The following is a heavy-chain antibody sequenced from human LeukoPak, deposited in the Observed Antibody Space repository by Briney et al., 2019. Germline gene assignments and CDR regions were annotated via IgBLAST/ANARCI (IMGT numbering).Heavy chain of an antibody. J-gene: IGHJ6*03. Sequence: SETLSLTCTVSGGSISSYYWSWLRQPPGKGLEWIGYIYYSGSTNYNPSLKSRVTMSVDTSKNQFSLKLSSVTAADTAVYYCARAVGCYGSGTVYYYMDVWGKGTTVTVSS. D-gene: IGHD3-10*01. CDR3: ARAVGCYGSGTVYYYMDV. CDR2: IYYSGST. V-gene: IGHV4-59*12. CDR1: GGSISSYY.